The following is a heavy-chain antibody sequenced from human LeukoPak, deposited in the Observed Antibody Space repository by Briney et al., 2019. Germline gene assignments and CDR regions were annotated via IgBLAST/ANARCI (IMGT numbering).Heavy chain of an antibody. CDR1: GGSLSGYY. Sequence: SETLSLTCAVYGGSLSGYYWSWIRQPPGKGLEWIGEINHSGSTNYNPSLKSRVTISVDTSKNQFSLKLSSVTAADTAVYYCARDLRVGYSYGFPYYYYGMDVWGQGTTVTVSS. D-gene: IGHD5-18*01. CDR2: INHSGST. J-gene: IGHJ6*02. CDR3: ARDLRVGYSYGFPYYYYGMDV. V-gene: IGHV4-34*01.